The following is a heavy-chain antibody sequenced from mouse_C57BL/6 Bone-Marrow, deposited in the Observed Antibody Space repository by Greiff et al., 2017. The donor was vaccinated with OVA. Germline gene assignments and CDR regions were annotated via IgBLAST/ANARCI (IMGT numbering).Heavy chain of an antibody. D-gene: IGHD2-2*01. CDR1: GYTFTTYP. V-gene: IGHV1-47*01. J-gene: IGHJ4*01. CDR3: ARGYDRAMDY. CDR2: FHPSNVDT. Sequence: VKVVESGAELVKPGASVKMSCKASGYTFTTYPIEWMKQNHGQSLEWIGNFHPSNVDTKYNEKFNGKATLTVEKSSSTVYLELSRLTSDDSAVYYCARGYDRAMDYWGQGTSVTVSS.